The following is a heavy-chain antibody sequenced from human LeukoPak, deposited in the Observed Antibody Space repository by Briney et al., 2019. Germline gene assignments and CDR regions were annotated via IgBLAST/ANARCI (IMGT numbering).Heavy chain of an antibody. J-gene: IGHJ6*03. CDR2: IYTSGST. CDR1: GGSISSDY. Sequence: SETLSLTCTVSGGSISSDYWSWIRQPAGKGLEWIGRIYTSGSTHYNPPLKSRVTISVDTSKNQVSLKLTSVNAADTAVYYCARTEESGYNYGYFGYYYYMDVWGKGTTVTVSS. V-gene: IGHV4-4*07. D-gene: IGHD5-18*01. CDR3: ARTEESGYNYGYFGYYYYMDV.